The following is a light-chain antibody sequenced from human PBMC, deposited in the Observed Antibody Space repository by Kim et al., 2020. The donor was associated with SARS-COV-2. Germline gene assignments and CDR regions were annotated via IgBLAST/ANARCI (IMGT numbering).Light chain of an antibody. CDR3: NSRDSNDNVV. J-gene: IGLJ2*01. Sequence: VALGQTVRITCQGSSLRSYYATWYQQKPGQAPIVVIYGKNNRPSGIPDRFSGSSSGNTASLTITGTQAGDEADYYCNSRDSNDNVVFGGGTQLTVL. V-gene: IGLV3-19*01. CDR1: SLRSYY. CDR2: GKN.